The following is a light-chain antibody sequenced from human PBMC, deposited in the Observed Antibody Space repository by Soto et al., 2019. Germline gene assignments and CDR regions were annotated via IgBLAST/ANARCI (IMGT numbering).Light chain of an antibody. CDR2: AAS. CDR3: QQSYSTLWT. CDR1: QSISSY. Sequence: DIQMTQSPSSLSASVGDRVTVTFRASQSISSYLNWYQQKPGKAPKLLIYAASSLQSGVPSRFSGSGSGTDFTLTISSLQPEDFATYYCQQSYSTLWTFGQGTRLETK. J-gene: IGKJ5*01. V-gene: IGKV1-39*01.